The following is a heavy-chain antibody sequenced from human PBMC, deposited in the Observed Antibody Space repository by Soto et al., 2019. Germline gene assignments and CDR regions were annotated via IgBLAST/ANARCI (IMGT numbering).Heavy chain of an antibody. Sequence: PSETLSLTCTVSGGSISSYYWSWIRQPPGKGLEWIGYIYYSGSTNYNPSLKSRVTISVDTSKNQFSLKLSSVTAADTAVYYCARIGGAAVAGIVDYWGQGTLVTVSS. V-gene: IGHV4-59*01. CDR2: IYYSGST. J-gene: IGHJ4*02. CDR3: ARIGGAAVAGIVDY. D-gene: IGHD6-19*01. CDR1: GGSISSYY.